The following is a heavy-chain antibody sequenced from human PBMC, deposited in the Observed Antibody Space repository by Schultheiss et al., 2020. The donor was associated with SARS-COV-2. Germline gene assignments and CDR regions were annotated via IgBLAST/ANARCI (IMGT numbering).Heavy chain of an antibody. CDR1: GGTFSSYA. V-gene: IGHV1-8*02. CDR3: ARESGSSGCFDY. CDR2: INPNSGGT. D-gene: IGHD6-19*01. J-gene: IGHJ4*02. Sequence: ASVKVSCKASGGTFSSYAISWVRQAPGQGLEWMGWINPNSGGTNYAQKFQGWVTMTRNTSISTAYMELSSLRSEDTAVYYCARESGSSGCFDYWGQGTLVTVSS.